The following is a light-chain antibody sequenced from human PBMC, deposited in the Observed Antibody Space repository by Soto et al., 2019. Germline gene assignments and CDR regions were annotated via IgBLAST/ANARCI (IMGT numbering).Light chain of an antibody. CDR3: QQYASSPQT. CDR1: QSVSSN. Sequence: EIVMTQSPATLSVSPGERATLSCRASQSVSSNLAWYQQKPGQAPRLLIYDASTRATGIADRFSASGSGTDFTLTISRLEPEDFAVYSCQQYASSPQTFGQGTRWIS. J-gene: IGKJ1*01. V-gene: IGKV3D-15*01. CDR2: DAS.